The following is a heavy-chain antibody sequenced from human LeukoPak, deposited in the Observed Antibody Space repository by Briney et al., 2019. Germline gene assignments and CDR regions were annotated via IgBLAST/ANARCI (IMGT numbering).Heavy chain of an antibody. Sequence: PSETLSLTCTVSGGSLSSYYWNWIRQPPGKGLEWIGYVYYTGSTNYNPSLKSRVTISVDTSKSQFSLKLSSVTAADTAVYYCARARGPSYYYYGMDVWGQGTTVTVSS. CDR2: VYYTGST. J-gene: IGHJ6*02. V-gene: IGHV4-59*01. D-gene: IGHD3-10*01. CDR1: GGSLSSYY. CDR3: ARARGPSYYYYGMDV.